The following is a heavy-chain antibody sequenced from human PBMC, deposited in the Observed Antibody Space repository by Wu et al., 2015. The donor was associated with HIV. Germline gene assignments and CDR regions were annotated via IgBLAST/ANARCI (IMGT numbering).Heavy chain of an antibody. Sequence: QVQLVQSGTEVREPGASVKVSCKVSGYTFLNYGITWVRQAPGQGLEWMGWISVYNGKTNYAQRFQGRVTMTTDTSANTAYMDLRSLRSDDTAVYYCARDGSNYGDYVPDYWGQGTLVTVSS. J-gene: IGHJ4*02. CDR1: GYTFLNYG. CDR3: ARDGSNYGDYVPDY. CDR2: ISVYNGKT. D-gene: IGHD1-26*01. V-gene: IGHV1-18*01.